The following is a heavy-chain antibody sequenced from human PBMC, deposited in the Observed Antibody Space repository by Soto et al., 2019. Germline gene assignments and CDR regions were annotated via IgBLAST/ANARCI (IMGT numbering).Heavy chain of an antibody. Sequence: PSETLSLTCTVSGGSFSSGGYYWSWIRQHPGKGLEWIGYIYYSGSTYYNPSLKSRVTISVDTSKNQFSLKLSSVTAADTAVYYCARVVTSHYYGSGSPYYYYYYMDVWGKGTTVTVSS. V-gene: IGHV4-31*03. D-gene: IGHD3-10*01. CDR2: IYYSGST. CDR1: GGSFSSGGYY. CDR3: ARVVTSHYYGSGSPYYYYYYMDV. J-gene: IGHJ6*03.